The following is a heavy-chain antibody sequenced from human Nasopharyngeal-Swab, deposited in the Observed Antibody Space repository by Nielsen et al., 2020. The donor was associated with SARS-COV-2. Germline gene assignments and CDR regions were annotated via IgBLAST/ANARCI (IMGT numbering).Heavy chain of an antibody. J-gene: IGHJ4*02. CDR1: GFTFENYA. Sequence: GGSLRLSCAASGFTFENYAMHWVRLAPGKGLEWVSGMGWNTNNKGYADSVKGRFTISRDNARNSLYLEMNSLRDEDTALYYCVKDRWAIAGAGSVLDSWGQGTLVTVSS. D-gene: IGHD6-13*01. CDR3: VKDRWAIAGAGSVLDS. CDR2: MGWNTNNK. V-gene: IGHV3-9*01.